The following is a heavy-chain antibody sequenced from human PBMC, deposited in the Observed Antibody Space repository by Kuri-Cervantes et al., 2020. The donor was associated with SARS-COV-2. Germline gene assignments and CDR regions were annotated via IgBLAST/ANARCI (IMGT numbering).Heavy chain of an antibody. CDR1: GGSVSSGSYY. J-gene: IGHJ4*02. D-gene: IGHD5-18*01. CDR2: IYYSGST. V-gene: IGHV4-61*01. Sequence: ESLKISCTVSGGSVSSGSYYWSWIRQPPGKGLEWIGYIYYSGSTNYNPSLRSRVTISVDTSKNQFSLKLSSVTAADTAVYYCARLSDTAHDYWGQGTLVTVSS. CDR3: ARLSDTAHDY.